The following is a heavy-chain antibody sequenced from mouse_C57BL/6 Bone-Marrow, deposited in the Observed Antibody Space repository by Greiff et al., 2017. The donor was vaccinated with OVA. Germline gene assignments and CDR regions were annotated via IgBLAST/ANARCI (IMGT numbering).Heavy chain of an antibody. V-gene: IGHV1-74*01. D-gene: IGHD1-1*01. J-gene: IGHJ2*01. CDR1: GYTFTSYW. CDR2: IHPSDSGT. CDR3: AIPNYYGSSYDYFDY. Sequence: QVQLQQPGAELVKPGASVKVSCKASGYTFTSYWMHWVKQRPGQGLEWIGRIHPSDSGTNYNQKFKGKATLTVDKSSSTAYMQLSRLTSEDSAVYSFAIPNYYGSSYDYFDYWGQGTTLTVSS.